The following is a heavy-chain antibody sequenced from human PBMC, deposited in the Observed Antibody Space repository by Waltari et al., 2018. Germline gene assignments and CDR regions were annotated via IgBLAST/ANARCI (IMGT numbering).Heavy chain of an antibody. J-gene: IGHJ6*03. V-gene: IGHV3-74*03. CDR3: ARGAVTKGNYYYYYMDV. CDR1: GFTFSSYW. CDR2: INSDGSST. Sequence: EVQLVESGGDLVQPGGSLRLSCAASGFTFSSYWMHWVRQAPEKGLVWVSRINSDGSSTTYADSVNGRCTISRDNAKNTLYLQVSSLRAEDTAVYYCARGAVTKGNYYYYYMDVWGKGTTVTVSS. D-gene: IGHD4-17*01.